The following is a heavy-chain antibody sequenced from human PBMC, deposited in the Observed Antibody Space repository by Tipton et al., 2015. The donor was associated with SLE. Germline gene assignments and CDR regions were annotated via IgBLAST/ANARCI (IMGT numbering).Heavy chain of an antibody. V-gene: IGHV4-31*03. CDR1: GYSISKGGYY. CDR3: ARDRVVVATGGWFDT. Sequence: TLSLTCTVSGYSISKGGYYWSWIRHHPGKGLEWIGYIYYSGRTYYNPSLESRVSISVDTSKNQFSLNLFSVTAADTAVYYCARDRVVVATGGWFDTWGQGTLVTVSS. D-gene: IGHD2-15*01. J-gene: IGHJ5*02. CDR2: IYYSGRT.